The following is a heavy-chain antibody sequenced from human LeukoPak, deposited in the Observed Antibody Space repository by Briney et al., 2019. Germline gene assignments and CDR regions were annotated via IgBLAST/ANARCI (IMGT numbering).Heavy chain of an antibody. CDR1: GYTFTTYY. D-gene: IGHD6-19*01. Sequence: ASVKVSCKASGYTFTTYYMHWVRQAPGQGLEWMGIIDPSGGSTSYAQKFQERVTITRDMSTSTAYMELSSLRSDDTAVYYCAADQQWLVPWGQGTLVTVSS. CDR3: AADQQWLVP. V-gene: IGHV1-46*01. J-gene: IGHJ5*02. CDR2: IDPSGGST.